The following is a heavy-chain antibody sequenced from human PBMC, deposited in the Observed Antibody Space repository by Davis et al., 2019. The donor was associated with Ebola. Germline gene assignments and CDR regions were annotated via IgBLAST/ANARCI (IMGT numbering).Heavy chain of an antibody. CDR1: GYTFSNYD. J-gene: IGHJ4*02. Sequence: AASVKVSCKTSGYTFSNYDINWVRQAAGQGLEWMGWMNPQSGNTGYAQKFQGRVTMTRNTSISTAYMELSSLTSDDTAEYYCARGRNGGWDFDYWGQGTRVTVSS. V-gene: IGHV1-8*02. CDR3: ARGRNGGWDFDY. CDR2: MNPQSGNT. D-gene: IGHD6-19*01.